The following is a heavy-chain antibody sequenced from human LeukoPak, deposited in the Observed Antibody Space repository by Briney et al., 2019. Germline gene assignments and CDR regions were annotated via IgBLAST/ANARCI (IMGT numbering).Heavy chain of an antibody. CDR1: GFTFSSYS. D-gene: IGHD6-13*01. Sequence: GGSLRLSCAASGFTFSSYSMNWVRQAPGKGLEWVSSISSSSSYKYYADSVKGRFTISRDNAKNSLYLQMNSLRAEDTAVYYCARDLYVIAAAGTDYWGQGTLVTASS. CDR2: ISSSSSYK. V-gene: IGHV3-21*01. J-gene: IGHJ4*02. CDR3: ARDLYVIAAAGTDY.